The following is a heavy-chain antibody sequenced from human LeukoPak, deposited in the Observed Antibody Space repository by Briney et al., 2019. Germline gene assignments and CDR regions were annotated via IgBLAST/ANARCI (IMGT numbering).Heavy chain of an antibody. CDR3: ARHPYYYYSSAYLRHDAFDI. CDR1: GGTXSSYA. D-gene: IGHD3-22*01. Sequence: SVKVSCKASGGTXSSYAISWVRQAPGQGLEWTGGIIPIFGTANYAQKFQGRVTITADESTTTAYMELSSLRSEDTAVYYCARHPYYYYSSAYLRHDAFDIWGQGTMVTVSS. V-gene: IGHV1-69*01. CDR2: IIPIFGTA. J-gene: IGHJ3*02.